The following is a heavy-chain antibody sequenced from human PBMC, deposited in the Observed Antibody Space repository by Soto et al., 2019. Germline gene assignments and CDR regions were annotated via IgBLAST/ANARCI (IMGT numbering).Heavy chain of an antibody. CDR3: ARGTYYDFWSGYYTFDY. J-gene: IGHJ4*02. CDR1: GFTFSSYD. V-gene: IGHV3-13*01. Sequence: PGGSLRLSCAASGFTFSSYDMHWVRQATGKGLEWVSAIGTAGDTYYPGSVKGRFTISRENAKNSLYLQMNSLRARDTAVYYCARGTYYDFWSGYYTFDYWGQGTLVTVSS. D-gene: IGHD3-3*01. CDR2: IGTAGDT.